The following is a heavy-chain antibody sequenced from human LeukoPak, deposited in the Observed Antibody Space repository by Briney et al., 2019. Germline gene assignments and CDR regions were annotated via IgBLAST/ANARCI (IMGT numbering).Heavy chain of an antibody. CDR1: GATVTSGGFY. CDR2: VYYTGST. Sequence: SETLSLTCSVSGATVTSGGFYWGWLRQPPGKGPEWIATVYYTGSTYYNPSLKSRVTISIDTSKNQFSLRLTSVTATDTAIYHCARHSGSGSLSRPFDPWGQGTLVTVSS. V-gene: IGHV4-39*01. D-gene: IGHD3-10*01. CDR3: ARHSGSGSLSRPFDP. J-gene: IGHJ5*02.